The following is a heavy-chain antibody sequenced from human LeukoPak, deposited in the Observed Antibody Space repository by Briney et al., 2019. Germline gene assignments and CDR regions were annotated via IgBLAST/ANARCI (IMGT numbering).Heavy chain of an antibody. J-gene: IGHJ3*02. CDR1: GYTFTIYN. CDR3: ARGLQETLAWLKAFSAFDI. CDR2: MKPNSGNT. V-gene: IGHV1-8*02. D-gene: IGHD4-11*01. Sequence: GASVKVSCKTTGYTFTIYNINWVPQDTGQGLEWMGWMKPNSGNTGHAQKFQGRVTMTKDTSTSTAYMELRSLRSDDTAVYYCARGLQETLAWLKAFSAFDIWGQGTMVTVSS.